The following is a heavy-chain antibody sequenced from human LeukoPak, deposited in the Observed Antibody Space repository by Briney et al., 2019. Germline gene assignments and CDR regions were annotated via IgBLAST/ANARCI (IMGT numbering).Heavy chain of an antibody. D-gene: IGHD6-13*01. Sequence: SETLSLTCTVSGGSISSYYWSWIRQPPGKGLEWIGYIYYSGSTNYNPSLKSRVTISVDTSKNQFSLKLSSVTAADTAVYYCARDPGSSWPKWYFDLWGRGTLVTVSS. CDR3: ARDPGSSWPKWYFDL. CDR1: GGSISSYY. J-gene: IGHJ2*01. CDR2: IYYSGST. V-gene: IGHV4-59*01.